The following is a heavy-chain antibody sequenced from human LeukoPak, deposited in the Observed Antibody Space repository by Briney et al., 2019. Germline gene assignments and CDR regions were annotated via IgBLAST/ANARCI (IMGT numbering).Heavy chain of an antibody. Sequence: ASVKVSCKASGYTFTSYYMHWVRQAPGQGLEWMGIINPSGGSTSYAQKFQGGVTMTRDTSTSTVYMELSSPRSEDTAVYYCARGRTFGVVIITPNWFDPWGQGTLVTVSS. J-gene: IGHJ5*02. CDR1: GYTFTSYY. CDR3: ARGRTFGVVIITPNWFDP. V-gene: IGHV1-46*01. CDR2: INPSGGST. D-gene: IGHD3-3*01.